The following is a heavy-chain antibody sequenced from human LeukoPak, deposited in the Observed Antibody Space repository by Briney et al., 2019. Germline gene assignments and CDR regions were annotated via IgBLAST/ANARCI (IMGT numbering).Heavy chain of an antibody. Sequence: SQTLSLTCGISGDNFSSNRVSWYWVRQSPSRGLEWLGRTYYRSKWYNDYAISVRSRITINPDTSKNQFSLQLNSVTPEDTAVYYCARDWGTLTDGFDIWGQGTMVIVSS. D-gene: IGHD3-16*01. CDR2: TYYRSKWYN. CDR3: ARDWGTLTDGFDI. J-gene: IGHJ3*02. CDR1: GDNFSSNRVS. V-gene: IGHV6-1*01.